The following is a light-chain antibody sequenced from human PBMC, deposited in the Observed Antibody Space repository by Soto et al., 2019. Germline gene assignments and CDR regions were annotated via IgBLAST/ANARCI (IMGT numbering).Light chain of an antibody. V-gene: IGKV1-5*03. Sequence: IQMTQSPSTLSASVGDRVTFTCRASQTISTWLAWYQQKPGEAPKLMIYKASTLEVGVPSRFSASGSVPEFTLTINTLQPADFATYDCQQYNSYPWTFGQGTKV. CDR3: QQYNSYPWT. CDR1: QTISTW. CDR2: KAS. J-gene: IGKJ1*01.